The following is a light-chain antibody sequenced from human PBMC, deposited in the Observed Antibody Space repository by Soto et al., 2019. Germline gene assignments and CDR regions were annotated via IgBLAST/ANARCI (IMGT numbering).Light chain of an antibody. Sequence: DLQMTQSPSALSASVGDRVTITCRASQIISSWVAWYQQKPGKAPKFLIYKASTLESGVPSRFSGSGARTEITLTSSSQRPDDSASYYCQNDNNYQLTFGQGTKVEIK. CDR3: QNDNNYQLT. V-gene: IGKV1-5*03. CDR1: QIISSW. J-gene: IGKJ1*01. CDR2: KAS.